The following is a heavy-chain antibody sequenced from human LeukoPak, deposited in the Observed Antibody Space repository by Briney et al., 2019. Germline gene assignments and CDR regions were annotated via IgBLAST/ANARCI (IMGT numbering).Heavy chain of an antibody. D-gene: IGHD1-14*01. CDR1: GGSISSTSYY. CDR3: ARHEWGITNAFDI. V-gene: IGHV4-39*01. Sequence: SETLSLTCTVSGGSISSTSYYWGWIRQPPGKGLEWIGSIYYSGTTYYNPSLKSRVTISVDTSKKQFSLKLRSVTAADTAVYYCARHEWGITNAFDIWGQGTMVTVSS. J-gene: IGHJ3*02. CDR2: IYYSGTT.